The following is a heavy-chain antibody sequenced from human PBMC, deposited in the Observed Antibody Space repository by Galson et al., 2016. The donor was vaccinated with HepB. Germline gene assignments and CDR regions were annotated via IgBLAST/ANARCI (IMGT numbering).Heavy chain of an antibody. CDR2: IYYSGST. Sequence: EWIGFIYYSGSTYYNPSLKRRINISVDTSKNHFSLKLSSVTAADTAVYYCARDGYDSSGFPAFDIWGQGTMVTVSS. D-gene: IGHD3-22*01. J-gene: IGHJ3*02. CDR3: ARDGYDSSGFPAFDI. V-gene: IGHV4-31*02.